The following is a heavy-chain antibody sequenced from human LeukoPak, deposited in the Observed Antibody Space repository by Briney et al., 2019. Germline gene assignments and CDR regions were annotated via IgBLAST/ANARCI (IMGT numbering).Heavy chain of an antibody. CDR3: AKRSSSHTVDY. Sequence: SETLSLTCTVSGGSISSYYWSWIRQPPGKGLEWIGYIYYSGSTNYNPSLKSRVTISVDTSKNQFSLKLSSVTAADTAVYYCAKRSSSHTVDYWGQGTLVTVSS. V-gene: IGHV4-59*01. J-gene: IGHJ4*02. CDR1: GGSISSYY. D-gene: IGHD6-13*01. CDR2: IYYSGST.